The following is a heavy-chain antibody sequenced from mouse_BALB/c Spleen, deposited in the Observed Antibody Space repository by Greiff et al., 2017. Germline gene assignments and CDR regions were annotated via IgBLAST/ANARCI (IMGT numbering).Heavy chain of an antibody. J-gene: IGHJ4*01. CDR2: IDPSDSYT. CDR1: GYTFTSYW. D-gene: IGHD2-4*01. Sequence: VQLQQPGAELVKPGASVKMSCKASGYTFTSYWMHWVKQRPGQGLEWIGVIDPSDSYTSYNQKFKGKATLTVDTSSSTAYMQLSSLTSEDSAVYYCTRDYDYDDGVAMDYWGQGTSVTVSS. CDR3: TRDYDYDDGVAMDY. V-gene: IGHV1S127*01.